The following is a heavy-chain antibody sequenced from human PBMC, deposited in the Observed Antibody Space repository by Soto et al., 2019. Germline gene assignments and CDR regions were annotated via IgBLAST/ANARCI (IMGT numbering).Heavy chain of an antibody. J-gene: IGHJ6*02. CDR2: ISYDGSNK. CDR3: ARGGVTTHYYYYSAMDV. Sequence: LRLSCVASGFTFSTYAMHWVSQAPGKGLEWVAVISYDGSNKYYADSVKGRFPISRDNAKNTLYLQMNSLRAEDTAVYYCARGGVTTHYYYYSAMDVWGQGATAPVSS. CDR1: GFTFSTYA. D-gene: IGHD4-17*01. V-gene: IGHV3-30-3*01.